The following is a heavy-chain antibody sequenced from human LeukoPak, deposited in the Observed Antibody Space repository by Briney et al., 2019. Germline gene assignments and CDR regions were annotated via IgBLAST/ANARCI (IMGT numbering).Heavy chain of an antibody. J-gene: IGHJ5*02. CDR3: ARDQPGTYTLSST. D-gene: IGHD6-19*01. CDR2: ISFDGSDK. CDR1: GFTFSNYA. Sequence: GGSLRLPCAASGFTFSNYAMHWVRQAPGKGLEWVAFISFDGSDKYYADSVKGRFTISRDNSKNTLYLQMNSLRAEDTAVYYCARDQPGTYTLSSTWGQGTLVTVSS. V-gene: IGHV3-30-3*01.